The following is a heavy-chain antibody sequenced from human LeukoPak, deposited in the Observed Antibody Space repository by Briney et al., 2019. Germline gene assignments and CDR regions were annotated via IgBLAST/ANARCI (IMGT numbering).Heavy chain of an antibody. CDR2: ISAYNGNT. D-gene: IGHD2-2*01. V-gene: IGHV1-18*01. J-gene: IGHJ5*02. CDR1: GYTFTSYG. Sequence: GASVKVSCKASGYTFTSYGISWVRQAPGQGLEWMGWISAYNGNTNYAQKLQGRVTMTTDTSTSTAYMELRSLRSDDTAVDYCARDAYCSSTSCRKRISWFDPWGQGAPVTVSS. CDR3: ARDAYCSSTSCRKRISWFDP.